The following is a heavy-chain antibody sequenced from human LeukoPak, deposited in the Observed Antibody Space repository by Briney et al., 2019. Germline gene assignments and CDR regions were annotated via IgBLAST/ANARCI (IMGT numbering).Heavy chain of an antibody. Sequence: GGSLRLSCEASGFTFSSYWISWVRQAPGKVLEWVANIKQDEREKSYVDSVKGRFTNSTDNTKISLYLQMNSLRDEDTAVYYCARLSDSISCFGFDIWGQGTTVTVSS. V-gene: IGHV3-7*01. CDR2: IKQDEREK. CDR1: GFTFSSYW. D-gene: IGHD2-2*01. CDR3: ARLSDSISCFGFDI. J-gene: IGHJ3*02.